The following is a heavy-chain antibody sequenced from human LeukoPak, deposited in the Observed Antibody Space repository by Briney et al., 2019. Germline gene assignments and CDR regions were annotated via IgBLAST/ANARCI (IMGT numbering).Heavy chain of an antibody. CDR3: ARGLLVGYTYGLPHYYFDY. V-gene: IGHV4-39*07. Sequence: SETLSLTCTVSGGSISSSSYYWGWIRQPPGKGLEWIGSIYYSGRTYYNPSLKSRVTISIGTSKNQFSLKVNSVTAADTAVYYCARGLLVGYTYGLPHYYFDYWGQGTLVTVSS. J-gene: IGHJ4*02. CDR1: GGSISSSSYY. D-gene: IGHD5-18*01. CDR2: IYYSGRT.